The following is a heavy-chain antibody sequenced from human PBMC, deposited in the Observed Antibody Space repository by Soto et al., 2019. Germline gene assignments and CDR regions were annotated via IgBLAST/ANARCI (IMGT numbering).Heavy chain of an antibody. D-gene: IGHD2-2*01. V-gene: IGHV3-30*03. CDR1: GFTFSSYG. Sequence: GGSLRLSCAASGFTFSSYGMHWVRQAPGKGLEWVAVIYDGSNKYYADSVKGRFTISRDNSKNTLYLQMNSLRAEDTAVYYCARDPPRWCIVVVPDLNAFDIWGQGTMVTVSS. CDR2: IYDGSNK. J-gene: IGHJ3*02. CDR3: ARDPPRWCIVVVPDLNAFDI.